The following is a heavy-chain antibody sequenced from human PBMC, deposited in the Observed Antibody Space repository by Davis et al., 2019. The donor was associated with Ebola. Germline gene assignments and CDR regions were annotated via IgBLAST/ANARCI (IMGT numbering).Heavy chain of an antibody. Sequence: AASVKVSCKASGYTFTRYGITWVRQAPGQGLEWMGWISPYNGNTNYAQKLQGRVTMTTDTSTSTAYMELRSLRSDDTAVYYCAREGMHYAILTAYNGADYWGQGTLVTVSS. CDR2: ISPYNGNT. D-gene: IGHD3-9*01. CDR1: GYTFTRYG. CDR3: AREGMHYAILTAYNGADY. J-gene: IGHJ4*02. V-gene: IGHV1-18*04.